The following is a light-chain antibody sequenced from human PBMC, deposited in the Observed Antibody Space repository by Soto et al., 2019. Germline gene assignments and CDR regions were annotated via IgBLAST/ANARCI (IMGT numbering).Light chain of an antibody. CDR2: EVS. CDR3: SSYAGDYTLYV. Sequence: QPALTQPPSPSGAPGQSVTISCTGTSSEVGGYNYVSWYQHHPGKAPKLLIYEVSKRPSGVPDRFSGSKSANTASLTVSGLQAVDEADYFCSSYAGDYTLYVFGTGTKVTVL. J-gene: IGLJ1*01. V-gene: IGLV2-8*01. CDR1: SSEVGGYNY.